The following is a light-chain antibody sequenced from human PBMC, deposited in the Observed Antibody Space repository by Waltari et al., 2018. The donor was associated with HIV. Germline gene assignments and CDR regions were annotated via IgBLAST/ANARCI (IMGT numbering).Light chain of an antibody. Sequence: QSVLTQPPSASGTPGQRVIISCSGSSFNIGRNFVSWYQQVPGTAPKVIIFRDNQRPSGVPDRFSGSKSGASASLAISGLRSEDEADYYCAAWDDSLRGSYVFGPGTKVTVL. CDR3: AAWDDSLRGSYV. CDR1: SFNIGRNF. J-gene: IGLJ1*01. V-gene: IGLV1-47*01. CDR2: RDN.